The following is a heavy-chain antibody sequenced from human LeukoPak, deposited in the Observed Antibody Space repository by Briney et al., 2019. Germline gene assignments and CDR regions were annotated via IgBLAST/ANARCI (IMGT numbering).Heavy chain of an antibody. CDR1: GGSISSYF. J-gene: IGHJ5*02. CDR3: ARSGSGKPNWFDP. D-gene: IGHD2-15*01. V-gene: IGHV4-59*08. CDR2: IYYSGST. Sequence: PSETLSLTCTVSGGSISSYFWSWIRQPPEKGLEWIGYIYYSGSTNYNPSLKSRVTISVDTSKNQFSLKLSSVTAADTAVYYCARSGSGKPNWFDPWGQGTPVTVSS.